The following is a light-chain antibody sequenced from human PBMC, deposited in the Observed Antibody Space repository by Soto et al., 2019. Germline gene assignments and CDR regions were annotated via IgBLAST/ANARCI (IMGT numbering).Light chain of an antibody. V-gene: IGKV3-15*01. J-gene: IGKJ4*01. Sequence: IVMTQSPATLSVSPGERATLSCRASQSVRSNLAWYQHKPGQAPRLLIYDATTRATGIPARFSGSGSGTEFTLTISSLQSEDFAVYYCQQYNNWPPRITFGGGTKVEIK. CDR2: DAT. CDR3: QQYNNWPPRIT. CDR1: QSVRSN.